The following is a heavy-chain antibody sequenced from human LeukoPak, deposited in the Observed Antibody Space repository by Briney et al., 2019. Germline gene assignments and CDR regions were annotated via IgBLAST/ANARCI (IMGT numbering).Heavy chain of an antibody. CDR3: AKHPNYDSSGYYYYYYGMDV. J-gene: IGHJ6*02. Sequence: GGSLRLSCAASGFTFSSYAMSWVRQAPGKGLEWVSAISGSGGSTYYADSVKGRFTISRDNSKNTLYLQMNSLRAEDTAVYYCAKHPNYDSSGYYYYYYGMDVWGQGTTVTVSS. D-gene: IGHD3-22*01. CDR2: ISGSGGST. V-gene: IGHV3-23*01. CDR1: GFTFSSYA.